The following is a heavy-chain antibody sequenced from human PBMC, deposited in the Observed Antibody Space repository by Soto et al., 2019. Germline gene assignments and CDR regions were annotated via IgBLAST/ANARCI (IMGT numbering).Heavy chain of an antibody. Sequence: QVQLVQSGAEVRQPASSVKVSCKTSGGTFSNYDISWVRQAPGQGLEWMGGIVPIVDTSTYAQKFQGRVTITADEATSTVYMELSSLRSDDTAVYYCVRVVAIPGYPDNWGQGTLVIVSS. CDR2: IVPIVDTS. V-gene: IGHV1-69*12. J-gene: IGHJ4*02. CDR1: GGTFSNYD. CDR3: VRVVAIPGYPDN. D-gene: IGHD5-12*01.